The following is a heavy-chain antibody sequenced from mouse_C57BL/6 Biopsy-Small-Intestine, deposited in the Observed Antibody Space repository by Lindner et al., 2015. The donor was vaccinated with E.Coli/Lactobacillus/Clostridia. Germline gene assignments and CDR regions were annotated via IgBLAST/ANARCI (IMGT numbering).Heavy chain of an antibody. Sequence: EVQLQESGGGLVQPKGSLKLSCAASGFSFNTYAMNWVRQAPGKGLEWVARIRSKSNNYATYYADSVKDRFTISRDDSESMLYLQMNNLKTEDTAMYYCVSGPYSNYVGPWFAYWGQGTLVTVSA. CDR3: VSGPYSNYVGPWFAY. D-gene: IGHD2-5*01. CDR2: IRSKSNNYAT. J-gene: IGHJ3*01. CDR1: GFSFNTYA. V-gene: IGHV10-1*01.